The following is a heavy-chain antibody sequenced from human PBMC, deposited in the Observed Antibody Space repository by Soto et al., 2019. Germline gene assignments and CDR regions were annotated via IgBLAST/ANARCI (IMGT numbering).Heavy chain of an antibody. CDR3: ARSNYYYDSSGYYSIFDY. Sequence: TSETHPLTCSVAYFYLSNYFLILIRPTPGKGLEWIGYIYYSGSTNYNPSLKSRVTISVDTSKNQFSLKLSSVTAADTAVYYCARSNYYYDSSGYYSIFDYWGQGTLVTVSS. J-gene: IGHJ4*02. V-gene: IGHV4-59*01. D-gene: IGHD3-22*01. CDR2: IYYSGST. CDR1: YFYLSNYF.